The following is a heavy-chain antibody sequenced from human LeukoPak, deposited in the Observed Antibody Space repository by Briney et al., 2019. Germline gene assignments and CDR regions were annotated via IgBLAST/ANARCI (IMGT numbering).Heavy chain of an antibody. D-gene: IGHD2-15*01. CDR3: ARESCSGGSCYLGGSQYYMDV. J-gene: IGHJ6*03. V-gene: IGHV4-39*07. CDR2: IYYSGTT. Sequence: SETLSLTCSLSDGSISSGYYYWAWIRQPPGKGPEWIGSIYYSGTTYPNPSLKSRVTISVDTSKNQFSLKLSSVTAADTAVYYCARESCSGGSCYLGGSQYYMDVWGKGTTVTVSS. CDR1: DGSISSGYYY.